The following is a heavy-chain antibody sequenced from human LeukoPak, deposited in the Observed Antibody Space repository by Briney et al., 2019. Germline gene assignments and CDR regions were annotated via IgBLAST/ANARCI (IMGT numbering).Heavy chain of an antibody. CDR2: IYPDDSDT. CDR1: GYSFTTYW. CDR3: ARHEGGDIVVVSGFDY. Sequence: LGESLKISRKGSGYSFTTYWIGWVRQMPGKGLEWMGIIYPDDSDTRYSPPYQSRVPICTDKSITTAYLPEICLTASHTAMYYCARHEGGDIVVVSGFDYWGQGTLVTVSS. V-gene: IGHV5-51*01. J-gene: IGHJ4*02. D-gene: IGHD2-2*01.